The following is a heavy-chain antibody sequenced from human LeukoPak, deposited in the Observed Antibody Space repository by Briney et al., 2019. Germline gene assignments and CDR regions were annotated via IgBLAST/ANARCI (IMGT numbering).Heavy chain of an antibody. V-gene: IGHV3-30-3*01. CDR2: ISYDGSNK. Sequence: PGRSLRLSCAAPGFAFSSYAMHWVRQAPGKGLEWVAVISYDGSNKYYADSVKGRFTISRDNSKNTLYLQMNSLRAEDTAVYYCARDVAGYGMDVWGQGTTVTVSS. J-gene: IGHJ6*02. CDR1: GFAFSSYA. D-gene: IGHD3-10*01. CDR3: ARDVAGYGMDV.